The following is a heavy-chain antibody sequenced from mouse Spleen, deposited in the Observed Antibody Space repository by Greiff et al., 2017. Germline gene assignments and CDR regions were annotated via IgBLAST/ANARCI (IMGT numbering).Heavy chain of an antibody. Sequence: DVQLVESGGGLVKPGGSLKLSCAASGFTFSSYGMSWVRQTPEKRLEWVATISGGGSYTYYPDSVKGRFTISRDNAKNNLYLQMSSLRSEDTALYYCARQTTMITPVDYWGQGTTLTVSS. J-gene: IGHJ2*01. CDR2: ISGGGSYT. D-gene: IGHD2-4*01. CDR3: ARQTTMITPVDY. V-gene: IGHV5-9-2*01. CDR1: GFTFSSYG.